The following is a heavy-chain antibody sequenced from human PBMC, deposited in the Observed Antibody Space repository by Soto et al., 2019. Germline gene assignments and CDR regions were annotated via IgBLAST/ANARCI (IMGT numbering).Heavy chain of an antibody. CDR3: ARTGELEPTEYYFDY. Sequence: QVQLVQSGAEVKKPGASVKVSCKASGYTFTSYYMHWVRQAPGQGLEWMGIINPSGGSTSYAQKFQGRVNMTRDNSTSTVYTEVSSLRSEDTGVYYCARTGELEPTEYYFDYWGQGTLVTVSS. J-gene: IGHJ4*02. CDR1: GYTFTSYY. CDR2: INPSGGST. D-gene: IGHD1-1*01. V-gene: IGHV1-46*01.